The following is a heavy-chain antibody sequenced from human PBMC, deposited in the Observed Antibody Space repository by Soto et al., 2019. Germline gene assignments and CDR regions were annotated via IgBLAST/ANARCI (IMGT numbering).Heavy chain of an antibody. J-gene: IGHJ5*02. Sequence: GASVKVAFNASGYTFTSYYMPWVLQAPGQGLEWMGIINPSGGSTSYAQKFQGRVTMTRDTSTSTVHMELSSLRSEDTAVYYCARDHALGSNWFDPWGQGTLVTVSS. V-gene: IGHV1-46*01. CDR3: ARDHALGSNWFDP. CDR1: GYTFTSYY. CDR2: INPSGGST. D-gene: IGHD6-6*01.